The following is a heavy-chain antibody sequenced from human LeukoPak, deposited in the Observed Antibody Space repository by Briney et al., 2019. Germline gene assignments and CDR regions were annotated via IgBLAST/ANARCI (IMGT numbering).Heavy chain of an antibody. D-gene: IGHD4-17*01. V-gene: IGHV1-69*13. J-gene: IGHJ3*02. CDR1: GGTFSSYA. CDR2: IIPIFGTA. CDR3: AFPTDYGDPGGAFDI. Sequence: SVKVSCKASGGTFSSYAISWVRQAPGQGLEWMGGIIPIFGTANYAQKFQGRVTITADESTRTAYMELSGLRSEDTAVYYCAFPTDYGDPGGAFDIWGQGTMVTVSS.